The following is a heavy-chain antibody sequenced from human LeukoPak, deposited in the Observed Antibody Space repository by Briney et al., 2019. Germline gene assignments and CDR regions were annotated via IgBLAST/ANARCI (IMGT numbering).Heavy chain of an antibody. CDR3: ASGCSSTSCYRKGAFDY. CDR2: IKQDGSEK. J-gene: IGHJ4*02. CDR1: GFTFSSYW. D-gene: IGHD2-2*02. Sequence: GGSLRLSCAASGFTFSSYWMSWVRQAPGKGLEWVANIKQDGSEKYYVDSVKGRFTISRDNAKNSLYLQTNSLRAEDTAVYYCASGCSSTSCYRKGAFDYWGQGTLVTVSS. V-gene: IGHV3-7*01.